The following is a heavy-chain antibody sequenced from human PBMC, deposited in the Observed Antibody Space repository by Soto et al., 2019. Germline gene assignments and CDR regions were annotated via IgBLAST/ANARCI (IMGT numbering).Heavy chain of an antibody. V-gene: IGHV4-30-2*01. Sequence: QLQLQESGSGLVKPSQTLSLTCAVSGGSISSGGYSWSWLRQPPWKGLEWIGYIYHSGSTYYTPSLKSRVTISVDRAKNHGSLKLRSVTAADTDVYYCARGSGGYCFDYWGQGTLVTVSS. J-gene: IGHJ4*02. CDR1: GGSISSGGYS. CDR2: IYHSGST. D-gene: IGHD3-10*01. CDR3: ARGSGGYCFDY.